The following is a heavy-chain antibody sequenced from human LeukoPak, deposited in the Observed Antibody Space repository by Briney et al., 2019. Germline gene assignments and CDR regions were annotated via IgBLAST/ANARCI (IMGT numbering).Heavy chain of an antibody. J-gene: IGHJ5*02. Sequence: SQTLSLTCAISGDSVSSNSAAWHWIRPSPSRGLQWLGRTYYRSKWYNDYAVSVKSRITINPDTSKNQFSLQLNSVTPEDTAVYYCAREVAAEENWFDPWGQGTLVTVSS. V-gene: IGHV6-1*01. CDR2: TYYRSKWYN. CDR1: GDSVSSNSAA. D-gene: IGHD6-13*01. CDR3: AREVAAEENWFDP.